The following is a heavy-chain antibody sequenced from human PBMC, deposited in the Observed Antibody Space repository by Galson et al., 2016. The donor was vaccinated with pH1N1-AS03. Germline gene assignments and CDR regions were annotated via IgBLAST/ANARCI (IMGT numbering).Heavy chain of an antibody. CDR1: EFTFSSKW. CDR2: INADGSIT. Sequence: SLRLSCAASEFTFSSKWMHWVRQAPGKGPVWVSRINADGSITSYEDSVKGRFTISRDNAKNTMYLQMNSLRAEDTAVYYCARGNGRNFHCWGQGTLVTVSS. V-gene: IGHV3-74*01. CDR3: ARGNGRNFHC. J-gene: IGHJ4*02. D-gene: IGHD2-8*01.